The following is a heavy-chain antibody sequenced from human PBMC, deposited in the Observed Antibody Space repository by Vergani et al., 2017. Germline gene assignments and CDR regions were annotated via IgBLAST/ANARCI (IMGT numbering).Heavy chain of an antibody. Sequence: QVQLQESGPGLVKPSQTLSLTCTVSGGSISSGGYYWSWIRQHPGKGLEWIGYMYYSGSTYYNPSLKSRVTIAVDTSKNQFSQNLRSVTAADTAVYYCAREMSNYYDRVGGGEFDYWGQGTLVTVSS. CDR1: GGSISSGGYY. V-gene: IGHV4-31*03. J-gene: IGHJ4*02. CDR3: AREMSNYYDRVGGGEFDY. CDR2: MYYSGST. D-gene: IGHD3-22*01.